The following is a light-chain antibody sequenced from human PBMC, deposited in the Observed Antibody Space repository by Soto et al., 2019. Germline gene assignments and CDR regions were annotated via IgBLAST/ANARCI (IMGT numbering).Light chain of an antibody. CDR3: QRYGSSPRT. CDR2: GAS. J-gene: IGKJ1*01. CDR1: QSVSSSY. Sequence: EIVLTQSPGTLSLSPGERATLSCRASQSVSSSYLAWYQQKPGQAPRLLIYGASSRATGMPDRFSGSGSGTNFTLTISRMEPEDVAVYYCQRYGSSPRTFGEGTKGDIK. V-gene: IGKV3-20*01.